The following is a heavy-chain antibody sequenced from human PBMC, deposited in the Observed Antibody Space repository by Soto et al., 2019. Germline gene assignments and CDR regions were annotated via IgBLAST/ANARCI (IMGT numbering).Heavy chain of an antibody. V-gene: IGHV1-8*01. CDR2: MNPNSGNT. J-gene: IGHJ5*02. CDR1: GYTFTSYD. D-gene: IGHD3-16*02. CDR3: ARPGFHYVWVSYRGNWFDP. Sequence: QVQLVQSGAEVKKPGASVKVSCKASGYTFTSYDINWVRQATGQGLEWMGWMNPNSGNTGYAQKFQGRVTMTRYTSISTAYMELSSLRSEDTAVYYCARPGFHYVWVSYRGNWFDPWGQGTLVNVSS.